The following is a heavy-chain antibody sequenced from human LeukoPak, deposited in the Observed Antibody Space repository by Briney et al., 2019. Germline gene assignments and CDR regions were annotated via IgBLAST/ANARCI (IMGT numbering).Heavy chain of an antibody. J-gene: IGHJ4*02. CDR3: ARLVLRGRYYFDY. Sequence: SETLSLTCTVSGGSISSSNYYWGWIRQPPGKGLEWIGSIYYSGSTYYNPSLKSRVTISVDTSKNQFSLKLSSVTAADTAVYYCARLVLRGRYYFDYWGQGTLVTVSS. D-gene: IGHD5/OR15-5a*01. CDR1: GGSISSSNYY. CDR2: IYYSGST. V-gene: IGHV4-39*01.